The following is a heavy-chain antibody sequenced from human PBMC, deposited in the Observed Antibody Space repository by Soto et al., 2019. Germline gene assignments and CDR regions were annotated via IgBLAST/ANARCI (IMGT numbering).Heavy chain of an antibody. Sequence: SXTLSLTCPVSGGSISSYYWSWLRPHPGKGLEWIGYIYYSGSTNYNPSLKSRVTISVDTSKNQFSLKLSSVTAADTAVDYCARDWSSGWYFWFDPWGQGTLVTFSS. J-gene: IGHJ5*02. CDR1: GGSISSYY. CDR2: IYYSGST. V-gene: IGHV4-59*01. D-gene: IGHD6-19*01. CDR3: ARDWSSGWYFWFDP.